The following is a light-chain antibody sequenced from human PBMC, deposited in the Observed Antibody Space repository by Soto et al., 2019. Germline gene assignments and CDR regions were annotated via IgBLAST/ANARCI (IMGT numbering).Light chain of an antibody. CDR3: ASYAGGNQV. Sequence: QSVLTQPPSASGSPGQSVTISCTGTSSDVGGYNYVSWYQHHPGKAPKLMIYEVTKRPSGVPDRFSGSKSGNTASLTVSGLLAADEADYYCASYAGGNQVFGTGTKLTVL. CDR2: EVT. J-gene: IGLJ1*01. CDR1: SSDVGGYNY. V-gene: IGLV2-8*01.